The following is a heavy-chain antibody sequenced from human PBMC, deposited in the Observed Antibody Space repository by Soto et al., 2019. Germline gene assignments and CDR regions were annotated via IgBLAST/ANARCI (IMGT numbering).Heavy chain of an antibody. D-gene: IGHD2-8*02. CDR1: GFVFRSYA. J-gene: IGHJ4*02. Sequence: PGGSLRLSCYASGFVFRSYARNWARKAPGKGLQWVSSITGSSDYTSYIASVKGRFTISRDNSKNTLYLQMNSLRAEDTAVYFCAKEQTTGAHYALDYWSQGTLVTVSS. CDR2: ITGSSDYT. CDR3: AKEQTTGAHYALDY. V-gene: IGHV3-23*01.